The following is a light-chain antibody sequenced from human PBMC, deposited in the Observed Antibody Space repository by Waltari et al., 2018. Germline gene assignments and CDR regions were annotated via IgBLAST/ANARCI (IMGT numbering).Light chain of an antibody. CDR3: QQYRSSPRP. CDR1: QSVPSSD. CDR2: GAS. Sequence: EIVLTQSPATMSLSPGERATLSCRSRQSVPSSDLAWYNKKPGQAPMLRIYGASSRATGSPDRFGGRASETDYSHSIRRLETEDVAVYYCQQYRSSPRPSGQGTKLKI. J-gene: IGKJ2*01. V-gene: IGKV3-20*01.